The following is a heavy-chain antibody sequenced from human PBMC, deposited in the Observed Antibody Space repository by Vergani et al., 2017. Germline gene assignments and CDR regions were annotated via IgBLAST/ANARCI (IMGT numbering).Heavy chain of an antibody. CDR1: GLMFNNYC. CDR2: ISSDGSNK. J-gene: IGHJ4*02. V-gene: IGHV3-30*18. Sequence: QVQLVESGGGVVQPGRSLRLSCETSGLMFNNYCMHWVRQAPGKGLEWVAVISSDGSNKHYADSVTGRFTISRDNSQNTLYLQMDSLTAEDTAIYFCVNGYYDDQSGLASFDYWGQGTLVTVSS. CDR3: VNGYYDDQSGLASFDY. D-gene: IGHD3-3*01.